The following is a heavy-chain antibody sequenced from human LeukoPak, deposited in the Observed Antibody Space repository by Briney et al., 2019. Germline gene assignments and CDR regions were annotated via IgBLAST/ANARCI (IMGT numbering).Heavy chain of an antibody. CDR1: GFTFSSYA. D-gene: IGHD2-2*01. Sequence: GRSLRLSCAASGFTFSSYAMHWVRQAPGKGLEWVAVISYDGSNKYYADSVKGRFTISRDNSKNTLYLQMNSLRAEDTAVYYCARVGCSSTSCCIDYYYYMDVWGKGTTVTVSS. V-gene: IGHV3-30-3*01. J-gene: IGHJ6*03. CDR2: ISYDGSNK. CDR3: ARVGCSSTSCCIDYYYYMDV.